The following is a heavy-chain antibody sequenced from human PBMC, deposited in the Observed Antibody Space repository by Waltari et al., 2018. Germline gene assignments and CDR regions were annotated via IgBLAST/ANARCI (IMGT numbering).Heavy chain of an antibody. D-gene: IGHD4-17*01. CDR1: GGTFSSYA. J-gene: IGHJ4*02. CDR2: IIPSFGTA. V-gene: IGHV1-69*01. Sequence: QVQLVQSGAEVKKPGSSVKVSCKASGGTFSSYAISWVRQAPGQGLEWMGGIIPSFGTANYAQKFQGRGTITADESTSTAYMELSSLRSEDTAVYYCARDLTTVTTPAGYWGQGTLVTVSS. CDR3: ARDLTTVTTPAGY.